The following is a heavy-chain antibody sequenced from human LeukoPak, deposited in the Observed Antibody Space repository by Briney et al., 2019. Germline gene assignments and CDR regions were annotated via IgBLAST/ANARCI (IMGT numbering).Heavy chain of an antibody. CDR1: GYSFTSYW. CDR3: ARSWWFGDPMSWFDP. J-gene: IGHJ5*02. V-gene: IGHV5-51*01. Sequence: GESLKISCKGSGYSFTSYWIGWVRQMPGKGLEWMGIIYPGDSDTRYSPSFQGQVTISADKSISTAYLQWSSLKASDTAMYYCARSWWFGDPMSWFDPWGQGTLVTVSS. CDR2: IYPGDSDT. D-gene: IGHD3-10*01.